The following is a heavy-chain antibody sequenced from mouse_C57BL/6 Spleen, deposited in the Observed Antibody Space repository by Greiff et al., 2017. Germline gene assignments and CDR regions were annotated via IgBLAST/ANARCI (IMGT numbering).Heavy chain of an antibody. J-gene: IGHJ4*01. V-gene: IGHV5-17*01. CDR3: ARGYSYAMDY. Sequence: EVMLVESGGGLVKPGGSLKLSCAASGFTFSDYGMHWVRQAPEKGLEWVAYISSGSSTIYYADTVKGRFTIARDNAKNTLFLQMTSMRSEDTAMYYCARGYSYAMDYWGQGTSVTVSS. CDR1: GFTFSDYG. CDR2: ISSGSSTI.